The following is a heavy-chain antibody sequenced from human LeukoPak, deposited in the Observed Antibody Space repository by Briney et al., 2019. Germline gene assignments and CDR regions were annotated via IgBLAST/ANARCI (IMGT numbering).Heavy chain of an antibody. J-gene: IGHJ5*02. CDR2: IYHSGST. Sequence: PSETLSLTCAVSGVSISSRNWWSWFRQPPGKGLEWIGEIYHSGSTTYNPSLMSRVTMSLDKSKNQFSLTLTSVTAADTAVYYCASSLFDPWGQGTLVTVSS. CDR3: ASSLFDP. CDR1: GVSISSRNW. V-gene: IGHV4-4*02.